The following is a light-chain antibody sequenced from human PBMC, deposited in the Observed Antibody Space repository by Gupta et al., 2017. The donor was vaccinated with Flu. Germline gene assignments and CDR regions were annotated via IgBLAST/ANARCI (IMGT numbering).Light chain of an antibody. Sequence: DIQMTQSPSSLSASVGDSVTITCRTSQRISSYLNWYQQKPGKAPKLLITAADHLHSGGPSRFSGSGAGTDFTLTSSRLQTEDFDTYYCQQSSSPAFGHGTKVDIK. CDR1: QRISSY. V-gene: IGKV1-39*01. CDR3: QQSSSPA. J-gene: IGKJ3*01. CDR2: AAD.